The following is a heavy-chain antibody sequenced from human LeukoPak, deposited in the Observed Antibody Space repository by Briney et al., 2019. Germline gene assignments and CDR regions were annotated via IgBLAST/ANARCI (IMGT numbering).Heavy chain of an antibody. CDR3: AREGGLQLWGFGY. CDR1: GFTFSSYA. J-gene: IGHJ4*02. D-gene: IGHD5-18*01. Sequence: PGGSLRLSCAASGFTFSSYALHWVRQAPGKGLEWVIVISYNGNTKYYADSVRGRFTISRDNAKNSLYLQMNSLRAEDTAVYYCAREGGLQLWGFGYWGQGTLVTVSS. CDR2: ISYNGNTK. V-gene: IGHV3-30*04.